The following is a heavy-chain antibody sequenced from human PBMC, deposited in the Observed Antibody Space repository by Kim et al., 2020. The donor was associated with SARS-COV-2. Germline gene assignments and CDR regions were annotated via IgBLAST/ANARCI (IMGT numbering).Heavy chain of an antibody. CDR2: ISYDGSNK. CDR1: GFTFSSYG. Sequence: GGSLILSCAASGFTFSSYGMHWVRQAPGKGLEWVAVISYDGSNKYYADSVKGRFTISRDNSKNSLYLQMNSLRAEDTAVYYCAKDLDSSGWFPSHWGQGT. V-gene: IGHV3-30*18. CDR3: AKDLDSSGWFPSH. J-gene: IGHJ4*02. D-gene: IGHD6-19*01.